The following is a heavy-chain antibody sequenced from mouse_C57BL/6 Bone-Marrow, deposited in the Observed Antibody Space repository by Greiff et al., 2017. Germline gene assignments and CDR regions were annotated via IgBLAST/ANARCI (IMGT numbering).Heavy chain of an antibody. V-gene: IGHV14-4*01. J-gene: IGHJ2*01. Sequence: VQLKQSGAELVRPGASVKLSCTASGFNIKDDYMHWVKQRPEQGLEWIGWIDPENGDTEYASKFQGKATITADTSSTTAYLQLSSLTSEDTAVYYCTTVLFDYWGQGTTLTVSS. CDR2: IDPENGDT. CDR3: TTVLFDY. CDR1: GFNIKDDY.